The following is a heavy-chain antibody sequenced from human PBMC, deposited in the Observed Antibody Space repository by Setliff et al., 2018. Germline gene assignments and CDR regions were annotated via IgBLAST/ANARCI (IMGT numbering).Heavy chain of an antibody. CDR2: INHSGST. Sequence: ETLSLTCAVYGGSFSGYYWSWIRQPPGKGLEWIGEINHSGSTNYNPSLKSRVTISVDTSKNQFSLKLSSVTAADTAVYYCARGPRYSSGWSPRTLPFDYWGQGTLVTVSS. CDR3: ARGPRYSSGWSPRTLPFDY. CDR1: GGSFSGYY. D-gene: IGHD6-19*01. J-gene: IGHJ4*02. V-gene: IGHV4-34*01.